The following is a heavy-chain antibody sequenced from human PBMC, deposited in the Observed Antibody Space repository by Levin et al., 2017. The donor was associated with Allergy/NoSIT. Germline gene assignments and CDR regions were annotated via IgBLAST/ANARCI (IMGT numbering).Heavy chain of an antibody. D-gene: IGHD6-19*01. CDR2: IWSDGDNK. V-gene: IGHV3-33*01. J-gene: IGHJ4*02. CDR1: GFTLTNYG. Sequence: SCAASGFTLTNYGMHWVRQAPGKGLEWVAVIWSDGDNKYYADSVKGRLTISRDNSQNTLYLQINSLRAEDTAIYYCARKPGDYRSGWPPFDYWGQGTLVTVSA. CDR3: ARKPGDYRSGWPPFDY.